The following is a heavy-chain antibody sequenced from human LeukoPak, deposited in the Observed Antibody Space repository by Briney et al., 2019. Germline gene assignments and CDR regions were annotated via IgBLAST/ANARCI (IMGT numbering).Heavy chain of an antibody. D-gene: IGHD1-26*01. CDR3: AREEVGAEIDY. Sequence: ASVKVSCKASGYTFTSYGISWVGQAPGQGLEWMGWISAYNGNTNYARKLQGRVTMTTDTSTSTAYMELSRLRSDDTAVYYCAREEVGAEIDYWGQGTLVTVSS. J-gene: IGHJ4*02. CDR1: GYTFTSYG. CDR2: ISAYNGNT. V-gene: IGHV1-18*01.